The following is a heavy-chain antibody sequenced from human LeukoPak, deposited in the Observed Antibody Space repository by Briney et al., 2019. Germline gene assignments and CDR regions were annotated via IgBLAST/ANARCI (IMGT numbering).Heavy chain of an antibody. CDR1: GFTFSSYE. V-gene: IGHV3-66*01. CDR2: IYSGGST. J-gene: IGHJ4*02. Sequence: PGGSLRLSCAASGFTFSSYEMNWVRQAPGKGLEWVSVIYSGGSTYYADSVKGRFTISRDNSKNTVYLQMNSLRAEDTAVYYCARGGVVVATYDYWGQGTLVTVSS. D-gene: IGHD2-15*01. CDR3: ARGGVVVATYDY.